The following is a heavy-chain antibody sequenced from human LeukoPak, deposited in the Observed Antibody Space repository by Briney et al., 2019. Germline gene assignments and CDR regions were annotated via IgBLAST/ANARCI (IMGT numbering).Heavy chain of an antibody. Sequence: GGSLRLSCAASGLTIDDYGMSSGRQAPGKGLELVSGIIWNGGSTGYAASVKGRFTISRDNAKNSLYLQMNSLRAEDTALYYCARESYSAYASDYWGQGKLVTASA. J-gene: IGHJ4*02. D-gene: IGHD5-12*01. CDR2: IIWNGGST. CDR3: ARESYSAYASDY. V-gene: IGHV3-20*04. CDR1: GLTIDDYG.